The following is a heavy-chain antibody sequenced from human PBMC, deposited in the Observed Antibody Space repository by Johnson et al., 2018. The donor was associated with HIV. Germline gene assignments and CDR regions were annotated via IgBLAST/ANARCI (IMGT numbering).Heavy chain of an antibody. CDR1: GFTFSSYA. V-gene: IGHV3-30*04. Sequence: QVQLLESGGGVVQPGRSLRLSCAASGFTFSSYAMHWVRQAPGKGLEWVAVISYDGSNKYYADPVKGRFTLSRDNSKNTLYLQLSSLRTEDTAVFYCARGGVVHDAFDMWGQGTMVTVSS. J-gene: IGHJ3*02. D-gene: IGHD2-2*01. CDR2: ISYDGSNK. CDR3: ARGGVVHDAFDM.